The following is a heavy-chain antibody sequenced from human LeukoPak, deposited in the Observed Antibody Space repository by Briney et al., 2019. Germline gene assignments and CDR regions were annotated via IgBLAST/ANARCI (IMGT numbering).Heavy chain of an antibody. CDR1: GGSFSGYY. CDR3: ARAVYQLQFVYYYYMDV. V-gene: IGHV4-34*01. J-gene: IGHJ6*03. Sequence: SETLSLTCAVYGGSFSGYYWSWIRQPPGKGLEWIGEINHSGSTNYNPSLKSRVTISVDTSKNQFSLKLSSVTAADTAVYYCARAVYQLQFVYYYYMDVWGKGTTVTVSS. D-gene: IGHD2-2*01. CDR2: INHSGST.